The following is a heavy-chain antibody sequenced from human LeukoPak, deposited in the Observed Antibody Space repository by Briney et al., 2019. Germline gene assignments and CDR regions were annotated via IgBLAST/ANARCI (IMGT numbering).Heavy chain of an antibody. CDR3: ARVLLADGYKEMATVGYFDY. V-gene: IGHV3-11*04. CDR1: GFTLSDYY. Sequence: GGSLRLSCAASGFTLSDYYMSWLRQVPGKGLEWVSYISSSGSPIYYADSVKGRFTISRDNAKNSLYLQMNRLRAEDTAVYYCARVLLADGYKEMATVGYFDYWGQGTLVTVSS. J-gene: IGHJ4*02. D-gene: IGHD5-24*01. CDR2: ISSSGSPI.